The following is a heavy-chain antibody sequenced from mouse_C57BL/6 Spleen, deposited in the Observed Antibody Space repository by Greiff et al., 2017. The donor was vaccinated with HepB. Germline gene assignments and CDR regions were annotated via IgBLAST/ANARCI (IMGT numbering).Heavy chain of an antibody. D-gene: IGHD1-1*01. CDR1: GYTFTSYW. CDR3: ARGDYYGSSCFAY. V-gene: IGHV1-69*01. CDR2: IDPSDSYT. J-gene: IGHJ3*01. Sequence: VQLQQPGAELVMPGASVKLSCKASGYTFTSYWMHWVKQRPGQGLEWIGEIDPSDSYTNYNQKFKGKSTLTVDKSSSTAYMQLSSLTSEDSAVYYCARGDYYGSSCFAYWGQGTLVTVSA.